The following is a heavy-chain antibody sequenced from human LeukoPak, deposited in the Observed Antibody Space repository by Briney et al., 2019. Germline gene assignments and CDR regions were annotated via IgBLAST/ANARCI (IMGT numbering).Heavy chain of an antibody. CDR2: IIPIFGTA. J-gene: IGHJ5*02. D-gene: IGHD3-10*01. CDR1: GGTFSSYA. CDR3: ARDREPVRGNWFDP. V-gene: IGHV1-69*06. Sequence: ASVKVSCKASGGTFSSYAISWVRQAPGQGLEWMGGIIPIFGTANYARKFQGRVTITADKSTSTAYMELSSLRSEDTAVYYCARDREPVRGNWFDPWGQGTLVTVSS.